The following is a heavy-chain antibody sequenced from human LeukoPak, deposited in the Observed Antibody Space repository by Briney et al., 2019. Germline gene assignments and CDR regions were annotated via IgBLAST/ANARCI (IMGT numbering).Heavy chain of an antibody. CDR2: IIPIFGTA. Sequence: ASVKVSCKPSGGTFSSYAISWVRQAPGEGLEWMGGIIPIFGTANYAQKFQGRVTITADESTSTAYMELSSLRSEDTAVYYCARVPVGGRGGWLRAALDYWGQGTLVTVSS. J-gene: IGHJ4*02. CDR3: ARVPVGGRGGWLRAALDY. D-gene: IGHD5-12*01. V-gene: IGHV1-69*13. CDR1: GGTFSSYA.